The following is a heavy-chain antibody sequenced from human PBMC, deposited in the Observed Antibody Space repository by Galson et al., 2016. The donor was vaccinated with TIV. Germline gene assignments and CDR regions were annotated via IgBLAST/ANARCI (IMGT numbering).Heavy chain of an antibody. D-gene: IGHD3-3*01. CDR3: TNFGVASRYYYYYGMDV. CDR2: IRSRAYGGTT. CDR1: GFTFGDFA. Sequence: SLRLSCAASGFTFGDFAMSWVRQAPRKGLEWVGFIRSRAYGGTTESAAYVKGRFTISRDDSKRIAYLQMNSLNTEDTDVYYCTNFGVASRYYYYYGMDVWGQGTTVTVSS. J-gene: IGHJ6*02. V-gene: IGHV3-49*04.